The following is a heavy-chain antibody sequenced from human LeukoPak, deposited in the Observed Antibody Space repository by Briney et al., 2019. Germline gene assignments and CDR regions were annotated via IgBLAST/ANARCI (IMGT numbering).Heavy chain of an antibody. J-gene: IGHJ4*02. CDR3: ARQSGRIAVAGPFDY. CDR1: GGSFSGYY. CDR2: INHSGST. Sequence: SETLSLTCAVYGGSFSGYYWSWIRQPPGKGLEWIGEINHSGSTNYNPSLKSRVTISVDTSKNQFSLKLSSVTAADTAVYYCARQSGRIAVAGPFDYWGQGTLVTVSS. D-gene: IGHD6-19*01. V-gene: IGHV4-34*01.